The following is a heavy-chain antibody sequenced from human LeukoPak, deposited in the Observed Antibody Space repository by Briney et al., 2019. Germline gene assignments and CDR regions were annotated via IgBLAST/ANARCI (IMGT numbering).Heavy chain of an antibody. CDR2: MNPNSGNT. V-gene: IGHV1-8*01. CDR1: GYTFTSYD. D-gene: IGHD6-13*01. J-gene: IGHJ4*02. CDR3: ASPQPGAAGRQVDY. Sequence: ASVKVSCKASGYTFTSYDINWVRQATGQGLEWMGWMNPNSGNTGYAQKFQGRVTMTRNTSISTAYMELSSLRSEDTAAYYCASPQPGAAGRQVDYWGQGTLVTVSS.